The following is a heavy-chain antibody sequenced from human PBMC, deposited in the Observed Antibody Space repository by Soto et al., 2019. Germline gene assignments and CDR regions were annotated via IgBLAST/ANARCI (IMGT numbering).Heavy chain of an antibody. D-gene: IGHD2-21*01. J-gene: IGHJ6*02. CDR1: GGTFSSYT. V-gene: IGHV1-69*08. Sequence: QVQLVQSGAEVKKPGTSVKVSCKASGGTFSSYTISWVRQAPGQGLEWMGRIIPILGIANYAQKFQGRVTITADKPTSTAYMELSSLRSEDTAVYYCARDIPVSGGYYYGMDVWGQGTTVTVSS. CDR3: ARDIPVSGGYYYGMDV. CDR2: IIPILGIA.